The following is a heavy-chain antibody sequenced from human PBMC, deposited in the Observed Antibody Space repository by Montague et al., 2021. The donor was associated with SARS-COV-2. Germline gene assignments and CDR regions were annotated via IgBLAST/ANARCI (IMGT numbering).Heavy chain of an antibody. J-gene: IGHJ4*02. V-gene: IGHV4-39*01. Sequence: SETLSLTCTVSGGSISSPDYYWVWIRQSPGKGLEWIGSISYAGRTYYYPSLRSRVSFSMATSKNPFSLSLDSVTAADTAVYFCARQLPSYCRTNNCYPYYFDVWGQGALVTVSS. CDR2: ISYAGRT. CDR1: GGSISSPDYY. CDR3: ARQLPSYCRTNNCYPYYFDV. D-gene: IGHD2-15*01.